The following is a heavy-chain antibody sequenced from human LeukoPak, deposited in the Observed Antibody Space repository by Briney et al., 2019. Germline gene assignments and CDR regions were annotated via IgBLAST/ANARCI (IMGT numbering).Heavy chain of an antibody. CDR2: IYTTGMT. Sequence: SETLSLTCSVSGGSINSYWWSWIRQPAGKGLEFIGRIYTTGMTNYNPSLKSRVSMSVDTSRNQFSLELRSVTAADTAVYFCARAGYTISSYRFDYWGQGALVTVSS. D-gene: IGHD3-16*02. J-gene: IGHJ4*02. CDR3: ARAGYTISSYRFDY. V-gene: IGHV4-4*07. CDR1: GGSINSYW.